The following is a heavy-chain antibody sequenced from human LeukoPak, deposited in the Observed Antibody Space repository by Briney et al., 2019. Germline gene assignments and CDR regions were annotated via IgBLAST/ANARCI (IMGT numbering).Heavy chain of an antibody. V-gene: IGHV4-59*01. CDR1: GGSISNYY. J-gene: IGHJ3*02. Sequence: SETLSLTCTVSGGSISNYYWSRIRQPPGKGLEWIGYIYYNGNTNYNPSLKSRVTISVDTFKNQFSLKLSSVTAADTAVYYCARYCSTASCSSAFDIWGQGTMVTVSS. CDR2: IYYNGNT. D-gene: IGHD2-2*01. CDR3: ARYCSTASCSSAFDI.